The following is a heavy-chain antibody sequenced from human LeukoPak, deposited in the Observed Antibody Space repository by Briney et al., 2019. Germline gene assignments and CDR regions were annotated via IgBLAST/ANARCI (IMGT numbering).Heavy chain of an antibody. V-gene: IGHV1-2*02. CDR3: AKDRPGTYSSHAYMDV. CDR2: INPNSGAT. J-gene: IGHJ6*03. CDR1: GYIFAGYY. D-gene: IGHD1-7*01. Sequence: ASVKVSCKASGYIFAGYYMHWVRQAPGQGLEWMGWINPNSGATNYAQKFQGRVTLTRDTSISTAYLELSRLRSDDTAGYYCAKDRPGTYSSHAYMDVWGKGTTVTVSS.